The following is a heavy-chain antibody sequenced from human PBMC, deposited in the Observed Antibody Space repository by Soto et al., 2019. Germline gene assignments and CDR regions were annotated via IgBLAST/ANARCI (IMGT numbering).Heavy chain of an antibody. CDR1: GGTFSSYA. CDR3: ARAETVTWFGELSHFDY. CDR2: IIPIFGTA. D-gene: IGHD3-10*01. Sequence: SVKVSCKASGGTFSSYAISWVRQAPGQGLEWMVGIIPIFGTANYAQKFQGRVTITADESTSTAYMELSSLRSEDTAVYYCARAETVTWFGELSHFDYWGQGTLVTVSS. V-gene: IGHV1-69*13. J-gene: IGHJ4*02.